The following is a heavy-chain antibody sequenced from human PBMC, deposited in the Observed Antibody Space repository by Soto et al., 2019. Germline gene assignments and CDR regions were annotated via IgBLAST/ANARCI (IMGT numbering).Heavy chain of an antibody. CDR1: GGSISGYY. CDR3: ARLNDGYKNWFDP. Sequence: SETLSLTCIVSGGSISGYYWSWIRQPPGKGLEYIGYFYYSGSTNYNPSLKSRVTISVDTSKNQFSLKLSSVTAADTAVYYCARLNDGYKNWFDPWGQGTRVTVS. J-gene: IGHJ5*02. CDR2: FYYSGST. V-gene: IGHV4-59*08. D-gene: IGHD2-21*01.